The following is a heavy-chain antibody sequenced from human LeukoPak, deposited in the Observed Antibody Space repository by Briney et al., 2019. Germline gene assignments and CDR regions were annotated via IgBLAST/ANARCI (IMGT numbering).Heavy chain of an antibody. Sequence: ASVKVSCKASGYTFTSHGISWVRQAPGQGLEWMGWMNPNSGNIGYAQKFQGRVTITADVSTSTAYMELSSLRSEDTAVYYCARVAPSSGWSNWFDPWGQGTLVTVSS. J-gene: IGHJ5*02. CDR1: GYTFTSHG. D-gene: IGHD6-19*01. CDR2: MNPNSGNI. V-gene: IGHV1-8*03. CDR3: ARVAPSSGWSNWFDP.